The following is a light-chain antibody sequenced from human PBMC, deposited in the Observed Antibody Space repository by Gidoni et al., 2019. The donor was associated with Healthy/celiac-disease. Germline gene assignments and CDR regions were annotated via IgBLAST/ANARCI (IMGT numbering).Light chain of an antibody. J-gene: IGKJ3*01. CDR3: QQYRFT. V-gene: IGKV3-20*01. CDR2: GAS. CDR1: QSVSSSY. Sequence: EIVLTQSPGTLSLSPGERATLSCRASQSVSSSYLTWYQHKPGQAPRLLIYGASSRATGIPDRFSGSGSGTDFTRTISRLEPEDFAVYYCQQYRFTFGPGTKVDIK.